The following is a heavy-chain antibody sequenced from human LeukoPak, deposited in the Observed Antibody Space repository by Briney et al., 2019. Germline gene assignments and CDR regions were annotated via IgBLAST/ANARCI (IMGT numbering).Heavy chain of an antibody. J-gene: IGHJ4*02. CDR2: INHSGST. CDR3: ARGKPVEAVAGTTNFDY. D-gene: IGHD6-19*01. V-gene: IGHV4-34*01. CDR1: GGSISSYY. Sequence: PSETLPLTCTVSGGSISSYYWSWIRQPPGKGLEWIGEINHSGSTNYNPSLKSRVTISVDTSKNQFSLKLSSVTAADTAVYYCARGKPVEAVAGTTNFDYWGQGTLVTVSS.